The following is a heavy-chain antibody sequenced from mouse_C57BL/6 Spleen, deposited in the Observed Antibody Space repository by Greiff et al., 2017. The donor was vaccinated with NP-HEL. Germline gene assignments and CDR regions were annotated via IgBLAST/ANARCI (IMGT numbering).Heavy chain of an antibody. D-gene: IGHD3-2*02. CDR1: GYTFPGYW. CDR2: ILPGSGST. V-gene: IGHV1-9*01. J-gene: IGHJ2*01. Sequence: VQLQQSGAELMKPGASVKLSCKAPGYTFPGYWIEWVKQRPGHGLEWIGEILPGSGSTNYNEKFKGKATFTADTSSNTAYMQLSSLTTEDSDIYYCASQDSSGYERFFDYWGQGTTLTVSS. CDR3: ASQDSSGYERFFDY.